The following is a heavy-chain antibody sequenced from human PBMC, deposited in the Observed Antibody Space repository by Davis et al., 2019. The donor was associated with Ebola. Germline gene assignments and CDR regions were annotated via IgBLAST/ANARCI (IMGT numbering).Heavy chain of an antibody. CDR3: ARLVGATWSGAFDI. CDR2: INHSGST. D-gene: IGHD1-26*01. CDR1: GGSFSNYY. Sequence: MPGGSLRLSCAVYGGSFSNYYWSWIRQPPGKGLEWIGEINHSGSTNYNPSLKSRVTISVDTSKNQFSLKLSAVTAADTAVYYCARLVGATWSGAFDIWGQGTMVTVSS. V-gene: IGHV4-34*01. J-gene: IGHJ3*02.